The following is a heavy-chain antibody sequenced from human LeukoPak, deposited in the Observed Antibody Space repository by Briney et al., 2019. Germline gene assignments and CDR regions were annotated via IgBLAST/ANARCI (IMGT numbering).Heavy chain of an antibody. J-gene: IGHJ6*02. CDR3: AKDMVRGASIFYGMDV. D-gene: IGHD3-10*01. CDR1: GFTFSSYA. V-gene: IGHV3-23*01. Sequence: PGGSLRLSCAASGFTFSSYAMSWVRQAPGKGLEWVSAISGSGGSTYYADSVKGRFTISRDNSKNTLYLQMNSLRAEDTAVYYCAKDMVRGASIFYGMDVWGQGTTVTVSS. CDR2: ISGSGGST.